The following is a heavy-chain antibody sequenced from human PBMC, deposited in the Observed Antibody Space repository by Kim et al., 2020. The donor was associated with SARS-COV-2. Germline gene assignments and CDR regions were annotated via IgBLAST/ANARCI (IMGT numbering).Heavy chain of an antibody. J-gene: IGHJ4*02. CDR3: ARDLVATISGPYFDY. Sequence: PSLKSRVTISVDTSKTQFSLKLSSVTAADSAVYYCARDLVATISGPYFDYWGQGTLVTVSS. D-gene: IGHD5-12*01. V-gene: IGHV4-30-2*04.